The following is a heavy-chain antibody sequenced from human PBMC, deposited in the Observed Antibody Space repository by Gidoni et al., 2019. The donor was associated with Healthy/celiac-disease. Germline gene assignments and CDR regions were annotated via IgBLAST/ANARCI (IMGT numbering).Heavy chain of an antibody. CDR2: IYYSGST. CDR3: ARLNSSGWSNYFDY. CDR1: SGSLSSSSYD. D-gene: IGHD6-19*01. Sequence: QLPLQESGSGLVKPSETLSLTCTVSSGSLSSSSYDWAWTRQPAGKGLEGIGSIYYSGSTYYNPSLKSRVTISVDTSKNQFSLKLCSVTAADTAVYYCARLNSSGWSNYFDYWGQGTLVTVSS. J-gene: IGHJ4*02. V-gene: IGHV4-39*01.